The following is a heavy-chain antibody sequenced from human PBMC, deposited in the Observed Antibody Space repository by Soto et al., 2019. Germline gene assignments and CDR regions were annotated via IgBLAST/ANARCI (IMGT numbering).Heavy chain of an antibody. CDR2: IYYSGST. J-gene: IGHJ3*02. CDR1: GGSINSGDYY. V-gene: IGHV4-30-4*01. CDR3: ATVPTYYYDRSGYANAFDM. Sequence: SETLSLTCTVSGGSINSGDYYWSWIRQPPGKGLEWIGYIYYSGSTYHNPSLKSRINISVDTSKNQFSLKLSSVTAADTAVYYCATVPTYYYDRSGYANAFDMWGQGTMVTVSS. D-gene: IGHD3-22*01.